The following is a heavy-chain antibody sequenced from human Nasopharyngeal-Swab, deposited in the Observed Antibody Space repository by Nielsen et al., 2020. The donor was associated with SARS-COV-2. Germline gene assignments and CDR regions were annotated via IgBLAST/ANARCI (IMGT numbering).Heavy chain of an antibody. V-gene: IGHV3-15*01. CDR3: TTVVRSLWFGELSIDAFDI. Sequence: GESLTISCAASGFTFSNAWMSWVRQAPGKGLEWVGRIKSKTDGGTTDYAAPVKGRFTISRDDSKNTLYLQMNSLKTEDTAVYYCTTVVRSLWFGELSIDAFDIWGQGTMVTVSS. CDR2: IKSKTDGGTT. D-gene: IGHD3-10*01. J-gene: IGHJ3*02. CDR1: GFTFSNAW.